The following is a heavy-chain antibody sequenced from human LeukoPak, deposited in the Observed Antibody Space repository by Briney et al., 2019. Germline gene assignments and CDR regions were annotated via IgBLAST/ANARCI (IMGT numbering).Heavy chain of an antibody. CDR3: ARSYYYDSSGYCEYDAFDM. D-gene: IGHD3-22*01. J-gene: IGHJ3*02. Sequence: SETLSLTCTVSGGSISSYYWSWIRQPPGKGLEWIGYIYYSGSTNYNPSLKSRVAISVDTSKNQFSLKLSSVTAADTAVYYCARSYYYDSSGYCEYDAFDMWGQGTMVTVSS. CDR2: IYYSGST. CDR1: GGSISSYY. V-gene: IGHV4-59*01.